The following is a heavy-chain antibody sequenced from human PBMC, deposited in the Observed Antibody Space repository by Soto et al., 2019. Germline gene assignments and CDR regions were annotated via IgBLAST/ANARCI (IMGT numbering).Heavy chain of an antibody. V-gene: IGHV3-21*01. CDR1: GFTFSSYS. Sequence: GGSLRLSCAASGFTFSSYSMNWVSQAPGKGLEWVSSISSSSSYIYYADSVKGRFTISRDNAKNSLYLQMNSLRAEDTAVYYCARFPAHYYIRSGYSILDFGGQGTLVTVSS. CDR3: ARFPAHYYIRSGYSILDF. CDR2: ISSSSSYI. J-gene: IGHJ4*02. D-gene: IGHD3-22*01.